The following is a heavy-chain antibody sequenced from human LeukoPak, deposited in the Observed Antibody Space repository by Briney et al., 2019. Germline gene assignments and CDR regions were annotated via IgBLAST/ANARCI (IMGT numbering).Heavy chain of an antibody. CDR1: GYSCTSYW. V-gene: IGHV5-10-1*01. D-gene: IGHD3-3*02. CDR2: IDPSDSYT. Sequence: PGESLRISCKGSGYSCTSYWISWVRQMPGKGLEWMGRIDPSDSYTNYSPSFQGHVTISADKSISTAYLQWSSLKASDTAMYYCARPGGTIRKIDDAFDIWGQGTMVTVSS. J-gene: IGHJ3*02. CDR3: ARPGGTIRKIDDAFDI.